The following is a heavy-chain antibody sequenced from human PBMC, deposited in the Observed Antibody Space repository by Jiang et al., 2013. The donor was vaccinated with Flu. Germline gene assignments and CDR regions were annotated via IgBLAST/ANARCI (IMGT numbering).Heavy chain of an antibody. CDR2: IYPDDSQA. D-gene: IGHD2-15*01. CDR3: ARLVGDCRRNNCGFERHWFDP. V-gene: IGHV5-51*01. Sequence: GAEVKKPGESLKISCKGFGYDFYGYWIGWVRQMPGKGLEWMGIIYPDDSQARYSPSFQGQVTMSADKSISTAYLQWSSLKASGSAMYFCARLVGDCRRNNCGFERHWFDPWGQGTLVTVSS. J-gene: IGHJ5*02. CDR1: GYDFYGYW.